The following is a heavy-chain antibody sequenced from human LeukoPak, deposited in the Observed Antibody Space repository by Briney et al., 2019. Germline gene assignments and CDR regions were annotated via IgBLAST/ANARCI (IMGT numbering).Heavy chain of an antibody. CDR2: MNPNSGNT. CDR1: GYTFTSYD. D-gene: IGHD6-19*01. V-gene: IGHV1-8*03. CDR3: ARGGRIAVAGTGGSNWFDP. J-gene: IGHJ5*02. Sequence: ASVKVSCKASGYTFTSYDINWVRQATGQGLEWMGWMNPNSGNTGYAQKFQGRVTITRNTSISTAYMELSSLRSEDTAVYYCARGGRIAVAGTGGSNWFDPWGQGTLVTVSS.